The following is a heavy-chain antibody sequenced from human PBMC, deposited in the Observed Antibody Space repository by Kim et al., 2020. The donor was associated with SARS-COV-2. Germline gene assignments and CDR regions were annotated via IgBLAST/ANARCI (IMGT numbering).Heavy chain of an antibody. D-gene: IGHD1-26*01. V-gene: IGHV3-13*04. Sequence: GGSLRLSCAASGFTFSSYDMHWVRQATGKGLEWVSAIGTAGDTYYPGSVKGRFTISRENAKNSLYLQMNSLRAGDTAVYYCARGGGGSHLYYGMDVWGQGTTVTVSS. CDR2: IGTAGDT. J-gene: IGHJ6*02. CDR3: ARGGGGSHLYYGMDV. CDR1: GFTFSSYD.